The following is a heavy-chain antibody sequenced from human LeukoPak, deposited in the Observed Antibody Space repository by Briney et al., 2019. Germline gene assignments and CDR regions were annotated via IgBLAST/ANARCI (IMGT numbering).Heavy chain of an antibody. V-gene: IGHV1-18*01. D-gene: IGHD1-7*01. CDR1: GYTFTSYG. CDR2: ISAYNGNT. J-gene: IGHJ3*02. Sequence: VASVKVSCTASGYTFTSYGISWVRQAPGQGLEWMGWISAYNGNTNYAQKLQGRVTMTTDTSTSTAYMELRSLRSDDTAVYYCARDASDNWNYKTAFDIWGQGTMVTVSS. CDR3: ARDASDNWNYKTAFDI.